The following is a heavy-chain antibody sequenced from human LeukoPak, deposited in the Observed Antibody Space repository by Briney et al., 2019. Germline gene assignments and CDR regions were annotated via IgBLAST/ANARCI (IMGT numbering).Heavy chain of an antibody. V-gene: IGHV3-74*01. J-gene: IGHJ4*02. Sequence: GGPLRLSCAASGFTFSSYWMHWVRQAPGKGLVWVSRINGDGDTTRYADSVKGRFTISRDNAKNTLYLQMNSLTDEDTAVYYCARETVQSLDYWGQGTLLTVSS. CDR2: INGDGDTT. D-gene: IGHD6-19*01. CDR1: GFTFSSYW. CDR3: ARETVQSLDY.